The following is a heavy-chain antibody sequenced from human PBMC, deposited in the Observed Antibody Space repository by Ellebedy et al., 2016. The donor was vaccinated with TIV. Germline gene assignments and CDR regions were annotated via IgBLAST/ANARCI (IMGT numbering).Heavy chain of an antibody. CDR1: GYTFTSYG. CDR2: ISAYNGNN. V-gene: IGHV1-18*04. D-gene: IGHD2/OR15-2a*01. J-gene: IGHJ5*02. Sequence: AASVKVPCKTSGYTFTSYGISWVRQAPGKGLEWMGWISAYNGNNNYATMLQGRVTMTTNTFPSTAYMELRSLRSDETAVYYCARYYNSTTFSNWFDPWGQGTLVTVSS. CDR3: ARYYNSTTFSNWFDP.